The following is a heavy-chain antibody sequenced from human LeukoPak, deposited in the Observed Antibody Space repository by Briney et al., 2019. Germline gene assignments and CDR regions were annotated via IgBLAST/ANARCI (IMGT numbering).Heavy chain of an antibody. CDR3: ARGRFLTPVVVPAAIREKFDY. D-gene: IGHD2-2*01. CDR1: GYTFTGYC. V-gene: IGHV1-2*02. Sequence: ASVKVSCKASGYTFTGYCMHWVRQAPGQGLEWMGWINPNSGGTNYAQKFQGRVTMTRDTSISTAYMELSRLRSDDTAVYYCARGRFLTPVVVPAAIREKFDYWGQGTLVTVSS. J-gene: IGHJ4*02. CDR2: INPNSGGT.